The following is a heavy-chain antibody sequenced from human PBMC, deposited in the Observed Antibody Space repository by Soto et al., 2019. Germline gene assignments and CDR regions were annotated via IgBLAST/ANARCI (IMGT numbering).Heavy chain of an antibody. CDR2: IYYSGST. J-gene: IGHJ4*02. CDR1: GGSISSYY. Sequence: SETLSLTCTVSGGSISSYYWSRTRQPPGKGLEWIGYIYYSGSTNYNPSLKSRVTISVDTSKNQFSLKLSSVTAADTAVYYCAGGYNLDFDYWGQGTLVTVSS. V-gene: IGHV4-59*01. D-gene: IGHD5-12*01. CDR3: AGGYNLDFDY.